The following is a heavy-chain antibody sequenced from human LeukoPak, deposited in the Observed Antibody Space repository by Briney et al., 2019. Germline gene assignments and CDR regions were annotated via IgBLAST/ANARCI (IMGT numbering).Heavy chain of an antibody. CDR2: ISGSGGST. V-gene: IGHV3-23*01. Sequence: GGSLRLSCAASGFTVSSNYMSWVRQAPGKGLEWVSAISGSGGSTYYADSVKGRFTISRDNSKNTLYLQMNSLRAEDTAVYYCAREGIDILTGRDAFDIWGQGTMVTVSS. CDR1: GFTVSSNY. D-gene: IGHD3-9*01. J-gene: IGHJ3*02. CDR3: AREGIDILTGRDAFDI.